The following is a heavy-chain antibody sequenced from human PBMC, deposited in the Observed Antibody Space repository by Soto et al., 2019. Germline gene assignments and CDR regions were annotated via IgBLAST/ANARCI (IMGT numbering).Heavy chain of an antibody. CDR1: GGTFSSYA. J-gene: IGHJ4*02. D-gene: IGHD5-12*01. CDR3: AREGTLRGYSGSYYFDY. V-gene: IGHV1-69*13. Sequence: GASVKVSCKASGGTFSSYAISWVRQAPGQGLEWMGGIIPIFGTANYAQKFQGRVTITADESTSTAYMELSSLRSEDTAVYYCAREGTLRGYSGSYYFDYWGQGTLVTVSS. CDR2: IIPIFGTA.